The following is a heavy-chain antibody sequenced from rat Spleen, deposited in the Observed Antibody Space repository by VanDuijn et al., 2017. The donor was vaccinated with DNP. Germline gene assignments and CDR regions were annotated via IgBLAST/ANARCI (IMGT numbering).Heavy chain of an antibody. CDR3: ARHDYYSSPYYAMDA. V-gene: IGHV5-46*01. CDR1: GFTFSSFP. D-gene: IGHD1-2*01. Sequence: EVQLVESGGGLVQPGRSMKLSCAASGFTFSSFPMAWVRQAPTKGLEWVATISYDGSGTYYRDSVKGRFTISRDNAKSTLYLQMDSLRSEDTATYYCARHDYYSSPYYAMDAWGQGISVIVSS. J-gene: IGHJ4*01. CDR2: ISYDGSGT.